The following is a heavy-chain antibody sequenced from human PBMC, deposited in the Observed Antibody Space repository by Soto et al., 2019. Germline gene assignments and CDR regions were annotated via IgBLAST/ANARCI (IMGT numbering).Heavy chain of an antibody. J-gene: IGHJ4*02. D-gene: IGHD1-26*01. CDR1: GGSISRSSYF. V-gene: IGHV4-39*01. CDR2: IYYSGST. Sequence: QLQLQESGPGLVKPSETLSLTCTVSGGSISRSSYFWGWVRQPPGTGLDWIGTIYYSGSTFYKPSLKSRVTISVDTSKNQFSLQLNSVTAADTAVYYCARELGGSIDYWGQGTLVTVSS. CDR3: ARELGGSIDY.